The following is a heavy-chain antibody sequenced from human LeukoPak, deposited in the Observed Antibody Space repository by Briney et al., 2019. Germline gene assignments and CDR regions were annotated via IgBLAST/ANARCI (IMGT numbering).Heavy chain of an antibody. J-gene: IGHJ5*02. CDR3: ARVRGCNVHNCLLGGWFDP. CDR2: INHSGST. V-gene: IGHV4-34*01. D-gene: IGHD1-20*01. CDR1: GGSFSGYY. Sequence: SETLSLTCAVYGGSFSGYYWSWIRKPPGKGLEWIGEINHSGSTNYNPSLKSRVTLSIDTSKNQFSLKVASVTAADMAVYYCARVRGCNVHNCLLGGWFDPWGQGTLVTVSS.